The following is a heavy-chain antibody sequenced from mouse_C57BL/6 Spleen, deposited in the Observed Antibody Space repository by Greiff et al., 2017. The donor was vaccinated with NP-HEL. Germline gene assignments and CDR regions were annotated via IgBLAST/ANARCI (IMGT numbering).Heavy chain of an antibody. CDR3: ARDLYDGYLDY. J-gene: IGHJ2*01. Sequence: EVNVVESGGGLVKPGGSLKLSCAASGFTFSSYAMSWVRQTPEKRLEWVATISDGGSYTYYPDNVKGRFTISRDNAKSNLYLQMSHLKSEDTAMYYCARDLYDGYLDYWGQGTTLTVSS. D-gene: IGHD2-3*01. V-gene: IGHV5-4*01. CDR1: GFTFSSYA. CDR2: ISDGGSYT.